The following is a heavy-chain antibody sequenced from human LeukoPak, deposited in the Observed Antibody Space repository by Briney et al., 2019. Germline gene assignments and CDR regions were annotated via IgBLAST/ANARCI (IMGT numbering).Heavy chain of an antibody. CDR2: IYSDGRT. Sequence: PGGSLRLSCAASGFTVSNKYMTWVRQAPGKGLEWVSLIYSDGRTYYADSVKGRCTISRDNSKNTLYLQMNSLRAEDTAVYYCCYGSSVKGYWGQGTLVTVSS. CDR1: GFTVSNKY. D-gene: IGHD3-22*01. V-gene: IGHV3-53*01. CDR3: CYGSSVKGY. J-gene: IGHJ4*02.